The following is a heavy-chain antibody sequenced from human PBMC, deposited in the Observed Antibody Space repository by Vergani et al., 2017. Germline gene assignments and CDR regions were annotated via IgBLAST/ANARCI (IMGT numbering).Heavy chain of an antibody. D-gene: IGHD3-22*01. CDR2: IYHSGST. V-gene: IGHV4-30-2*01. Sequence: QLQLQESGSGLVKPSQTLSLTCAVSGGSISSGGYSWSWIRQPPGKGLEWIGYIYHSGSTYYNPSLKSRVTMSVDRSKNKFSLKLSSVTAADTAVYYCARGYYYDSSGYYPNWFDPWGQGTLVTVSS. CDR3: ARGYYYDSSGYYPNWFDP. CDR1: GGSISSGGYS. J-gene: IGHJ5*02.